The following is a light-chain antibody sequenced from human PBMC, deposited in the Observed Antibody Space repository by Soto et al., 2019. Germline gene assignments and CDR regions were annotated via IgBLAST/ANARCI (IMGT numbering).Light chain of an antibody. CDR3: QQYNNWPPKYT. CDR2: GAS. CDR1: QSVSSN. J-gene: IGKJ2*01. Sequence: EIVMTQSPATLSVSPGERATLSCRASQSVSSNLAWYQQKPGQAPRLLIYGASTRATAVPARFSGSGSGTEFTLTISILQSEDFAVYYCQQYNNWPPKYTFGQGTKLEIK. V-gene: IGKV3-15*01.